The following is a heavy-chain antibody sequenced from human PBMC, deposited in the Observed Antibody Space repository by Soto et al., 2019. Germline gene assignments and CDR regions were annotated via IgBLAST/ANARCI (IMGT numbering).Heavy chain of an antibody. CDR2: VNWNDTK. Sequence: QITLKESGPPLVEPTQTLTLTCTFSGFSLSTSGVGVGWIRQPPGQALEWLAFVNWNDTKRYSPSLNSRLTITKDTAKHQVVLTMPNMDSVDTGTYYCAHRRPTVITPFDYWGQGTVVTVSS. D-gene: IGHD4-17*01. CDR1: GFSLSTSGVG. CDR3: AHRRPTVITPFDY. V-gene: IGHV2-5*01. J-gene: IGHJ4*02.